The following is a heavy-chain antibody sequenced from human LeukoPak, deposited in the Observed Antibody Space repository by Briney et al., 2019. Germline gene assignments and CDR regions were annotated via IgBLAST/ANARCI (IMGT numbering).Heavy chain of an antibody. J-gene: IGHJ3*02. V-gene: IGHV3-73*01. CDR1: GFTFSGSA. CDR2: IRSKANSYAT. CDR3: TRRGGIVGATPAAFDI. D-gene: IGHD1-26*01. Sequence: GGSLRLSCAASGFTFSGSAMHWVRQASGKGLEWVGSIRSKANSYATAYAASVKGRFTISRDDSKNTAYLQMNSLNTEDTAVYYCTRRGGIVGATPAAFDIWGQGTMVTVSS.